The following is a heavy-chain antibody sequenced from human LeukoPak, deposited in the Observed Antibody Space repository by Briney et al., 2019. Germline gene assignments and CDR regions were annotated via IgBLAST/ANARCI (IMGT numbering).Heavy chain of an antibody. J-gene: IGHJ6*02. CDR2: IYSGGST. Sequence: GGSLRLSCAASGFTVSSNYMSWVRQAPGKGLEWVSVIYSGGSTYYADSVKGRFTISRDNSKNTPYLQMNSLRAEDTAVYYCARDHLAYYYYGMDVWGQGTTVTVSS. CDR3: ARDHLAYYYYGMDV. V-gene: IGHV3-66*01. CDR1: GFTVSSNY. D-gene: IGHD2-15*01.